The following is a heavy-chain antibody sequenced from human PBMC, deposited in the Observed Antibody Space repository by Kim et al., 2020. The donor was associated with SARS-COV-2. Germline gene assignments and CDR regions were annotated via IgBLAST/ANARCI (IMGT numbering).Heavy chain of an antibody. V-gene: IGHV3-11*06. J-gene: IGHJ4*02. Sequence: GGSLRLSCAASGFTFSDYYMSWIRQAPGKGLEWVSYISSSSSYTNYADSVKGRFTISRDNAKNSLYLQMNSLRAEDTAVYYCARERQAKAYYDFWSGSLPDYWGQGTLVTVSS. D-gene: IGHD3-3*01. CDR1: GFTFSDYY. CDR3: ARERQAKAYYDFWSGSLPDY. CDR2: ISSSSSYT.